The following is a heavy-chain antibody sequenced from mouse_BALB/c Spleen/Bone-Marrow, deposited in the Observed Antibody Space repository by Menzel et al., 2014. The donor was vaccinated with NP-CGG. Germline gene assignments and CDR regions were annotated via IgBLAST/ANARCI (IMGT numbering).Heavy chain of an antibody. D-gene: IGHD2-1*01. CDR1: GYSITSGYS. J-gene: IGHJ4*01. CDR3: ARFDGTYAMDY. Sequence: VQLQQSGPDLVKPSQSLSLTCTVTGYSITSGYSWHWIRQFPGNKLEWMGYIHYSGVTNYNPSLKSRISITRDTSKNQFFLQLNSVTTEDTATYYYARFDGTYAMDYWGQGTSVTVSS. CDR2: IHYSGVT. V-gene: IGHV3-1*02.